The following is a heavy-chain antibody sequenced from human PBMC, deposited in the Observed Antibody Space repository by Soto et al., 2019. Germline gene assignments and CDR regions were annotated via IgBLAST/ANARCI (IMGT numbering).Heavy chain of an antibody. Sequence: GSLRLSCAASGFTFSSYEMNWVRQAPGKGLEWVSYISSSGSTIYYADSVKGRFSISRDNAKNSLYLQMNSLRAEDTAVYYCASSITMIVVDEGGAFDIWGQGTLVTV. V-gene: IGHV3-48*03. J-gene: IGHJ3*02. CDR3: ASSITMIVVDEGGAFDI. CDR1: GFTFSSYE. CDR2: ISSSGSTI. D-gene: IGHD3-22*01.